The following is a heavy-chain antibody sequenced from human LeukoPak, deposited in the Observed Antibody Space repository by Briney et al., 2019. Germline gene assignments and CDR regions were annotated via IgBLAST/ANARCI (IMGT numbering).Heavy chain of an antibody. CDR2: ISYDGSNK. D-gene: IGHD2-2*01. CDR3: AKGSYCSSTSCYEMDYYGMDV. Sequence: TGGSLRLSCAASGFTFSSYGMHWVRQAPGKGLEWVAVISYDGSNKYYADSVKGRFTISRDNSKNTLYLQMNSLRAEDTAVYYCAKGSYCSSTSCYEMDYYGMDVWGQGTTVTVSS. CDR1: GFTFSSYG. J-gene: IGHJ6*02. V-gene: IGHV3-30*18.